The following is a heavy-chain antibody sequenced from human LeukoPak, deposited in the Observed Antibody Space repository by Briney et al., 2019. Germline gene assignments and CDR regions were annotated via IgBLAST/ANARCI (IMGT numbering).Heavy chain of an antibody. CDR2: ISSSSSYI. J-gene: IGHJ4*02. D-gene: IGHD5-18*01. V-gene: IGHV3-21*05. CDR3: ASGPTANLNY. Sequence: GGSLRLSCAASGFTSSSYSMNWVRQAPGKGLEWVSYISSSSSYIYYADSVKGRFTISRDNAKNSLYLQMNSLRAEDTAVYYCASGPTANLNYWGQGTLVTVSS. CDR1: GFTSSSYS.